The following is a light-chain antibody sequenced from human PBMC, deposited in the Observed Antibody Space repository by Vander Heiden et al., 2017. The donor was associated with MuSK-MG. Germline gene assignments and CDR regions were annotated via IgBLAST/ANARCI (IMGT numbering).Light chain of an antibody. CDR1: QGISTY. CDR3: QQLTSFYT. Sequence: DIKLTQTPAFLSASLGDTVTITCRASQGISTYLGWYQQGRGNAPKLLIYAANTLHSGVPSRFSGSGSGTEFTLTSTSLQPENFATYYWQQLTSFYTFGQGTRMEIK. J-gene: IGKJ5*01. V-gene: IGKV1-9*01. CDR2: AAN.